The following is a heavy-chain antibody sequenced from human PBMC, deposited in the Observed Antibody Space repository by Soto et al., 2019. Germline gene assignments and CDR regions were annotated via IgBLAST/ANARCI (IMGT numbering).Heavy chain of an antibody. CDR3: AKQVPRGRSSSGWFDP. V-gene: IGHV4-30-2*01. D-gene: IGHD3-16*01. Sequence: PSETMSLTCAVSCGSSSSGSYSGSWIRQPPRKGLEWIGYISXSGSPYYNRSLGSRVTVSVDTSKKHFSLKLDSVAAADTAAYFCAKQVPRGRSSSGWFDPGGQGILVTVSS. J-gene: IGHJ5*02. CDR1: CGSSSSGSYS. CDR2: ISXSGSP.